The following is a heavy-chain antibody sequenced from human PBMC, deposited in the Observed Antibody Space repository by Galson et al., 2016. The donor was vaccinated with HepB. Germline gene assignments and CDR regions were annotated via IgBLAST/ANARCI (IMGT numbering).Heavy chain of an antibody. Sequence: ETLSLTCTVSGDSISHYYGSWIRQPAGQGLEWIGRIYTTGSSSYNPSLKSRVTMSVDTSKNHFLLKLNSVTAADTAVYYCATGLYSSSWQFDNWGQGTLVTVSS. CDR3: ATGLYSSSWQFDN. CDR2: IYTTGSS. CDR1: GDSISHYY. V-gene: IGHV4-4*07. J-gene: IGHJ4*02. D-gene: IGHD6-13*01.